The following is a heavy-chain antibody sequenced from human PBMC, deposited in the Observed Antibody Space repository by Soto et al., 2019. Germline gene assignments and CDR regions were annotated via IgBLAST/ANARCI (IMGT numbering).Heavy chain of an antibody. J-gene: IGHJ5*02. CDR2: IIPIFGTA. D-gene: IGHD3-3*01. CDR1: GGNSSSHA. Sequence: GASVKITCRASGGNSSSHAISCVRKAPGQGLEWIARIIPIFGTANYAQNFQGTVTITADESTSTASMELSSLRSEDTAVYYYARTHIALTRTMEWFDP. V-gene: IGHV1-69*13. CDR3: ARTHIALTRTMEWFDP.